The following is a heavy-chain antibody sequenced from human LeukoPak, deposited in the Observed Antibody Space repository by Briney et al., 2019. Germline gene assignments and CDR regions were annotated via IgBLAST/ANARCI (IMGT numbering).Heavy chain of an antibody. V-gene: IGHV3-48*04. D-gene: IGHD3-10*01. J-gene: IGHJ4*02. Sequence: PGGSLRLSCAASGFTFSRRSINWVRQAPGKGLEWVSYISSSGSTIYYADSVKGRFPISRDNAKNSLYLQMNSLRAEDTAVYYCVRQYYYGSGSYFWAPDYWGQGTLVTVSS. CDR2: ISSSGSTI. CDR1: GFTFSRRS. CDR3: VRQYYYGSGSYFWAPDY.